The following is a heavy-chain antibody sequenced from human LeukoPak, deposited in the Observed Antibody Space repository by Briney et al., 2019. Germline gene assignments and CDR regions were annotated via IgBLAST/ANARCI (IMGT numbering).Heavy chain of an antibody. CDR3: ARWGGSWYEDFDY. D-gene: IGHD2-15*01. J-gene: IGHJ4*02. Sequence: ASVNVSCKASGYTFTSYGISWVGQAPGQGLEGRGWISAYNGNTNYAQKLQGRVTMTTDTSTSTAYMELRTLRSDDTAVYYCARWGGSWYEDFDYWGQGTLVTVSS. V-gene: IGHV1-18*01. CDR1: GYTFTSYG. CDR2: ISAYNGNT.